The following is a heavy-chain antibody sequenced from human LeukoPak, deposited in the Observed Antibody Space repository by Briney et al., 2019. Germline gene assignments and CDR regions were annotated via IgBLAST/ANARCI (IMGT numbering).Heavy chain of an antibody. J-gene: IGHJ4*02. CDR1: GFTFSSYA. CDR2: ISGSGGST. D-gene: IGHD6-6*01. Sequence: GGSLRLSCAASGFTFSSYAMSWVRQAPGKGLEWVSAISGSGGSTYYADSVKGRFTISRDNAKNSLYLQMNSLRAVDTAVYYCARDQRSSSPGYFDYWGQGTLVTVSS. CDR3: ARDQRSSSPGYFDY. V-gene: IGHV3-23*01.